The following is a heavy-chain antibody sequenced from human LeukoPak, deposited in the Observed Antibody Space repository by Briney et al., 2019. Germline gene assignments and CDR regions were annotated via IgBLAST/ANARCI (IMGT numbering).Heavy chain of an antibody. V-gene: IGHV3-23*01. D-gene: IGHD5-18*01. CDR1: GFTFSSYA. CDR2: ITASGGNT. J-gene: IGHJ4*02. Sequence: GGSLRLSCAASGFTFSSYAMGWVRQAPGKGLEWVSAITASGGNTYYADSVKGRFTISRDNSKNTLYLQVNSLRAEDTAVYYCAKGNGYSYGRYYFDYWGQGTLVTISS. CDR3: AKGNGYSYGRYYFDY.